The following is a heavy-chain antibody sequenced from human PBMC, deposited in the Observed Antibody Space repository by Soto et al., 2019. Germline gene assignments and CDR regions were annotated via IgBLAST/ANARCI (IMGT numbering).Heavy chain of an antibody. CDR1: GFTFSNAW. CDR2: IKSKTDGGTT. J-gene: IGHJ4*02. D-gene: IGHD2-15*01. V-gene: IGHV3-15*07. Sequence: GGSLRLSCAASGFTFSNAWMNWVRQAPGKGLEWVGRIKSKTDGGTTDYAAPVKGRFTISRDDSKNTLYLQMNSLKTEDTAVYYCTTVGKDIVVVVAATPEYYFDYWGQGTLVTVSS. CDR3: TTVGKDIVVVVAATPEYYFDY.